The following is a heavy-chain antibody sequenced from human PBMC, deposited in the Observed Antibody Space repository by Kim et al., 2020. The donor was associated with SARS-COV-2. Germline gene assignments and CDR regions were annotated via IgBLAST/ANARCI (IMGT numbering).Heavy chain of an antibody. CDR1: GGTFSSYA. D-gene: IGHD2-2*03. CDR2: IIPIFGTA. CDR3: ARGSGYCSSTSCYFNWFDP. V-gene: IGHV1-69*13. Sequence: SVKVSCKASGGTFSSYAISWVRQAPGQGLEWMGGIIPIFGTANYAQKFQGRVTITADESTSTAYMELSSLRSEDTAVYYCARGSGYCSSTSCYFNWFDPWGQGTLVTVSS. J-gene: IGHJ5*02.